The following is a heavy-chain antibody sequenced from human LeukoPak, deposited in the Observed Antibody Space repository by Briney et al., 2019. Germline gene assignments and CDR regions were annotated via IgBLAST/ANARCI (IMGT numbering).Heavy chain of an antibody. J-gene: IGHJ6*02. D-gene: IGHD2-2*01. CDR2: INHSGST. CDR3: ARGPFTWRLGEIVVVPAAIVGMDV. Sequence: NPSETLSLTCAVYGGSFSGYYWSWIRQPPGKGLEWIGEINHSGSTNYNPSLKSRVTISVDTSKNQFSLKLSSVTAADTAVYYCARGPFTWRLGEIVVVPAAIVGMDVWGQGTTVTVSS. CDR1: GGSFSGYY. V-gene: IGHV4-34*01.